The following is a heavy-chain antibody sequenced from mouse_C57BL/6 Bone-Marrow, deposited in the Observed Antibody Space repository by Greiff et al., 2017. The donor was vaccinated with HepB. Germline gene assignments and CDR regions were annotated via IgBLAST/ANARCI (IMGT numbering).Heavy chain of an antibody. Sequence: QVQLQQSGAELVKPGASVKISCKASGYAFSSYWMNWVKQRPGKGLEWIGQIYPGDGDTNYNGKFKGKATLTADKSSSTAYMQLSSLTSEDSAVYFCARSRTTVVATNFDVWGTGTTVTVSS. V-gene: IGHV1-80*01. CDR2: IYPGDGDT. J-gene: IGHJ1*03. CDR3: ARSRTTVVATNFDV. CDR1: GYAFSSYW. D-gene: IGHD1-1*01.